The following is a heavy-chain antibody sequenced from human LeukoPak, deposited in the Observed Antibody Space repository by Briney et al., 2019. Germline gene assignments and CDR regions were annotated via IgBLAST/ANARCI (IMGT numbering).Heavy chain of an antibody. CDR2: ISSDSNTM. CDR3: ARDRNWAFDY. CDR1: GFTFSSLS. Sequence: PGGSLRLSCAASGFTFSSLSMNWVRQAPGKGLEWVSYISSDSNTMDYADSVRGRFTVSRDNAKNSLYLQMNSLRDADTAVYYCARDRNWAFDYWGQGTLVTVSS. D-gene: IGHD7-27*01. V-gene: IGHV3-48*02. J-gene: IGHJ4*02.